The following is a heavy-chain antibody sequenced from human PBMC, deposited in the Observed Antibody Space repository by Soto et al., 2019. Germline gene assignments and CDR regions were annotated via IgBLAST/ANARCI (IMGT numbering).Heavy chain of an antibody. CDR1: GGSISSYY. D-gene: IGHD3-3*01. J-gene: IGHJ5*02. Sequence: AETLSLTCTVSGGSISSYYWSWIRQPPGKGLEWIGYIYYSGSTNYNPSLKSRVTISVDTSKNQFSLKLSSVTAADTAVDYCARVAIFGVVIGVWFDPWGQGTLVTVSS. CDR2: IYYSGST. V-gene: IGHV4-59*01. CDR3: ARVAIFGVVIGVWFDP.